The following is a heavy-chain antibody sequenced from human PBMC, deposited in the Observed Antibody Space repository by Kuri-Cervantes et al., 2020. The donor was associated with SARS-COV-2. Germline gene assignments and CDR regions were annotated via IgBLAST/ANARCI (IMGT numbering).Heavy chain of an antibody. CDR1: GGSISSHY. CDR3: ARGGYSSSWYGVSGWFDP. V-gene: IGHV4-59*11. Sequence: GSLRLSCTVSGGSISSHYWSWIRQPPGKGLEWIGYIYYSGSTNYNPSLKSRVTISVDTSKNQFSLKLSSVTAADTAVYYCARGGYSSSWYGVSGWFDPWGQGTLVTVSS. D-gene: IGHD6-13*01. CDR2: IYYSGST. J-gene: IGHJ5*02.